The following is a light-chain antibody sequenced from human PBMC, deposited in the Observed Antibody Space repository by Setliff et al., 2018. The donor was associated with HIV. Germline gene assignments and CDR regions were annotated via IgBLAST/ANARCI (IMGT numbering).Light chain of an antibody. Sequence: QSVLTQPASVSGSPGQSITISCTGTSSDVGTYNFVSWYQQHPGKAPKLMIYEGSKRPSGVSNRFFGSKSGYTASLTISGLQAEDEADYYCCSYAGSTLYVFGTGTKVPS. CDR1: SSDVGTYNF. V-gene: IGLV2-23*01. J-gene: IGLJ1*01. CDR2: EGS. CDR3: CSYAGSTLYV.